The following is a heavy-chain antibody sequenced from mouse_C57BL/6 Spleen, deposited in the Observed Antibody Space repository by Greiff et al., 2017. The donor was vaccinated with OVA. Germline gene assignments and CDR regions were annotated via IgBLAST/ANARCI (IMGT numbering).Heavy chain of an antibody. D-gene: IGHD4-1*02. Sequence: EVMLVESGGGLVQPGGSLSLSCAASGFTFTDYYMSWVRQPPGKALEWLGFIRNKANGYTTEYSASVKGRFTISRDNSQSILYLQMNALRAEDSATYYCARSSTGPFAYWGQGTLVTVSA. CDR1: GFTFTDYY. CDR3: ARSSTGPFAY. V-gene: IGHV7-3*01. J-gene: IGHJ3*01. CDR2: IRNKANGYTT.